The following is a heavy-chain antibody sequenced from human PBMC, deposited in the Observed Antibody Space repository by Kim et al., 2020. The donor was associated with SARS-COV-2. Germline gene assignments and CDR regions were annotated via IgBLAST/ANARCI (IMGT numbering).Heavy chain of an antibody. CDR2: ISSSGSTI. J-gene: IGHJ6*02. Sequence: GGSLRLSCAASGFTFSSYEMNWVRQAPGKGLEWVSYISSSGSTIYYADSVKGRFTISRDNAKNSLYLQMNSLRAEDTAVYYCARDTPPFSWSGYSEDYYGMDVWGQGTTVTVSS. D-gene: IGHD3-3*01. V-gene: IGHV3-48*03. CDR1: GFTFSSYE. CDR3: ARDTPPFSWSGYSEDYYGMDV.